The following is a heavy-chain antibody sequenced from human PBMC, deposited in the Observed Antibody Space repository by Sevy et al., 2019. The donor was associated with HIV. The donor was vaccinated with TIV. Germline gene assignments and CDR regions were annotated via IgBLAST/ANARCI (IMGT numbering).Heavy chain of an antibody. CDR3: ARDHPPRSIAVAGAHLGGMDV. CDR1: GGTFSSYA. J-gene: IGHJ6*02. Sequence: ASVKVSCKASGGTFSSYAISWVRQAPGQGLEWMGGIIPIFGTANYAQKFQGRVTITGDESTSTANMELSSLRSEETAVNYCARDHPPRSIAVAGAHLGGMDVWGQGTTVTVSS. CDR2: IIPIFGTA. V-gene: IGHV1-69*13. D-gene: IGHD6-19*01.